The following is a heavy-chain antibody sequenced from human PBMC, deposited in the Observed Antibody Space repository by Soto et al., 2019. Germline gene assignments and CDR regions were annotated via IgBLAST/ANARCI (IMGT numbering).Heavy chain of an antibody. J-gene: IGHJ6*02. D-gene: IGHD1-26*01. CDR1: GGTFSSHS. CDR3: AKGGAIVAAGTRVYLYNGMDV. CDR2: IIPILGTA. V-gene: IGHV1-69*13. Sequence: SVKVSCKFSGGTFSSHSINWVRQAPGQGLEWMGGIIPILGTANFAKKFQGRVTITADESTTTAYMELSSLTSEDTAEYYCAKGGAIVAAGTRVYLYNGMDVWGQGTTVTVSS.